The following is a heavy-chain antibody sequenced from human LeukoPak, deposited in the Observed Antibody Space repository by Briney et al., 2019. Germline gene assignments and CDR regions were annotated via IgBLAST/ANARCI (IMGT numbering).Heavy chain of an antibody. D-gene: IGHD3-10*01. CDR2: ISSSSSYI. J-gene: IGHJ3*02. V-gene: IGHV3-21*01. CDR3: ARDGLLWFGEDPSGAFDI. CDR1: GFTFSSYS. Sequence: GGSLRLSCAASGFTFSSYSMNWVRQAPGKGLEWVSSISSSSSYIYYADSVKGRFTISRDNAKNSLYLQMNSLRAEDTAVYYCARDGLLWFGEDPSGAFDIWGQGTMVTVSS.